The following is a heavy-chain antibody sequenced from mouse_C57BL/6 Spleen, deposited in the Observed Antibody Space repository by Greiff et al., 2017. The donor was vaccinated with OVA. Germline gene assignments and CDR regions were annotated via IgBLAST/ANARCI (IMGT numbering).Heavy chain of an antibody. V-gene: IGHV14-3*01. CDR1: GFNIQNTY. Sequence: EVQLQQSVAELVRPGASVKLSCTASGFNIQNTYMHWVKQRPEQGLEWIGRIDPANGNTKYAPKFQGNATITADTSSHTAYLQLNSLTSEDTAIYYCARDGMDYWGQGTSVTVSS. CDR3: ARDGMDY. J-gene: IGHJ4*01. CDR2: IDPANGNT.